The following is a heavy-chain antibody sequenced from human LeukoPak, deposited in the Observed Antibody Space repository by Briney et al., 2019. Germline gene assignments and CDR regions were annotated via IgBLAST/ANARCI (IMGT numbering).Heavy chain of an antibody. V-gene: IGHV1-46*01. D-gene: IGHD3-3*01. CDR1: GYTFTSYC. J-gene: IGHJ3*02. Sequence: ASVKVSCKASGYTFTSYCMHWVRQAPGQGLEWMGIINPSGGSTSYAQKFQGRITMTRDTSTSTVYMELSSLRSDDTAVYYCARVAIFGVVTLDAFDIWGQGTMVTVS. CDR2: INPSGGST. CDR3: ARVAIFGVVTLDAFDI.